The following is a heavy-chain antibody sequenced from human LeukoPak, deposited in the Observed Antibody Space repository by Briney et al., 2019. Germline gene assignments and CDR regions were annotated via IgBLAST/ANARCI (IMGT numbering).Heavy chain of an antibody. Sequence: YPGGSLRLSCAASGFTFSRYSMNWVRQAPGKGLEWLSYISSSSSTIYYADSVKGRFTISRDNAKNSLFLQMNSLRAEDTAVYYCARGSVYYYYMDVWGKGTTVTVSS. CDR3: ARGSVYYYYMDV. J-gene: IGHJ6*03. V-gene: IGHV3-48*01. CDR1: GFTFSRYS. CDR2: ISSSSSTI.